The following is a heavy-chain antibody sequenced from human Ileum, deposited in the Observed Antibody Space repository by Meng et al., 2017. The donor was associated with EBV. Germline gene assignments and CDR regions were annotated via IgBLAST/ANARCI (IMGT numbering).Heavy chain of an antibody. Sequence: EVQRGESGGGLVQPGGALRLSCAASGFTFSSSWIHWVRQAPGKGLLWVSRINGDGSGSNYADSVKGRFTISRDNAKNTLSLQMNSLRAEDTAVYYCVRDGDNWNFDYWGQGTLVTVSS. J-gene: IGHJ4*02. CDR2: INGDGSGS. CDR3: VRDGDNWNFDY. D-gene: IGHD1-20*01. CDR1: GFTFSSSW. V-gene: IGHV3-74*01.